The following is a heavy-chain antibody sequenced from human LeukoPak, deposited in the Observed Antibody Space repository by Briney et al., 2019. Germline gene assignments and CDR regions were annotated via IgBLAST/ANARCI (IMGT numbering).Heavy chain of an antibody. Sequence: GASVNVTCKASGYIFISHYIYWVRQAPGQGLEWMGLINPSGGSTFYAQKFQGRVTMARDTSTTTIYMEMSSLRSEDTAVYYCAKDWDYCSGGSCYPDAFDIWGQGTMVTVSS. CDR1: GYIFISHY. J-gene: IGHJ3*02. CDR2: INPSGGST. CDR3: AKDWDYCSGGSCYPDAFDI. V-gene: IGHV1-46*01. D-gene: IGHD2-15*01.